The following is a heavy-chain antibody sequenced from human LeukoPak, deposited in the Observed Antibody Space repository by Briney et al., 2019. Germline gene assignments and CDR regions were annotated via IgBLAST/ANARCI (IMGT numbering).Heavy chain of an antibody. D-gene: IGHD6-19*01. CDR2: ISGSGGST. Sequence: GGSLRLSCAASGFTFSSYAMSWVRQAPGKGLEWVSAISGSGGSTYYADSVKGRFTISRDNSKNTLYLQMNSLRAEDTALYYCAKDILTRIAVAGDRYFDLWGRGTLVTVSS. CDR3: AKDILTRIAVAGDRYFDL. V-gene: IGHV3-23*01. CDR1: GFTFSSYA. J-gene: IGHJ2*01.